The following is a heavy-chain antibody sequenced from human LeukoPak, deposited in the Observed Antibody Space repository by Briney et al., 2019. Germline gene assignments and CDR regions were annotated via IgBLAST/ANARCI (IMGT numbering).Heavy chain of an antibody. D-gene: IGHD6-13*01. V-gene: IGHV4-38-2*02. CDR1: GYFISSGYY. CDR3: ARAISGSFRTSYYFDY. CDR2: IYHSGST. J-gene: IGHJ4*02. Sequence: SETLSLTCTVSGYFISSGYYWGWIRQPPGQGLEWIGNIYHSGSTDYNPSLKSRVTISVDTTKNHFSLKLSSVTAADTAVYYCARAISGSFRTSYYFDYWGQGTLVTVS.